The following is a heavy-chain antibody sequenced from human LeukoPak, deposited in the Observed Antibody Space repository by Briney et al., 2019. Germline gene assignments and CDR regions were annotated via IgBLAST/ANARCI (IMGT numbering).Heavy chain of an antibody. CDR3: ARDRTRDCSGGGCYRHYFDY. D-gene: IGHD2-15*01. CDR1: GFTFSSYG. V-gene: IGHV3-33*01. Sequence: PGASLRLSCAASGFTFSSYGMHWVRQAPGEGLEWVAIIWYDGSTKYYADSVRSVFTISRDNSKNTLYLQMNSLRAEDTAMYYFARDRTRDCSGGGCYRHYFDYWGQGTLVTVSS. CDR2: IWYDGSTK. J-gene: IGHJ4*02.